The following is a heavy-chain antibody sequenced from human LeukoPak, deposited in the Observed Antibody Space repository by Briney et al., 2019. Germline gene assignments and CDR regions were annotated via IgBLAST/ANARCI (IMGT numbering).Heavy chain of an antibody. J-gene: IGHJ4*02. CDR3: ARVDCGGDCQGSFDY. CDR2: IYYSGGT. V-gene: IGHV4-59*01. Sequence: PSETLSLTCTVSGGSISSYYWSWIRQPPGKGLEWIGYIYYSGGTNYNPSLKSRVTISVDTSKNQFSLKLSSVTAADTAVYYCARVDCGGDCQGSFDYWGQGTLVTVSS. D-gene: IGHD2-21*02. CDR1: GGSISSYY.